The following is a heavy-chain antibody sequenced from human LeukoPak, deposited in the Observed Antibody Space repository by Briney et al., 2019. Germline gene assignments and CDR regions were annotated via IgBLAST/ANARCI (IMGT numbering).Heavy chain of an antibody. Sequence: GSSVKISCKTSGGTFSSYAITWVRQTPGQGLEWMGGIIPIFGTTNYAQKFQDRVTITADKSTSTAYMKLSSLRSEDTAVYYCARVVGLTGYSSNWYSGYHYYMDVWGKGTTVTVSS. V-gene: IGHV1-69*06. D-gene: IGHD6-13*01. CDR1: GGTFSSYA. J-gene: IGHJ6*03. CDR3: ARVVGLTGYSSNWYSGYHYYMDV. CDR2: IIPIFGTT.